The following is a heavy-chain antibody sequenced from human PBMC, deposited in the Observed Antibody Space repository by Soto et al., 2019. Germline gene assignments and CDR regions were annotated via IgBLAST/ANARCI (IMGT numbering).Heavy chain of an antibody. V-gene: IGHV3-21*01. CDR3: ARSHSGYLDY. Sequence: AGGPLRHCCAASGFNFSSYSVNWVRQAPGKGXXWXXYIXXXXSXXXYADSVKGLFTISRDNAKDYVYLQMNRLRAEDTAVYYCARSHSGYLDYLGHGALVTVSA. D-gene: IGHD3-22*01. CDR2: IXXXXSXX. J-gene: IGHJ4*01. CDR1: GFNFSSYS.